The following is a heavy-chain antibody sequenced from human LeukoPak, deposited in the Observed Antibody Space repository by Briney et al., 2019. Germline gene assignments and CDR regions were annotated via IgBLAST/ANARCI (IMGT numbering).Heavy chain of an antibody. J-gene: IGHJ4*02. CDR2: IKSRADGETR. D-gene: IGHD3-10*01. CDR1: DFVFINAW. CDR3: ATGRRITVVRGIKGFDY. Sequence: GGSLRLSCTVSDFVFINAWMHWVRQAPGKGLEWVGRIKSRADGETRDYAAPVKGRFTLSRDDSKKTLYLQLDSLKTEDTAVYYCATGRRITVVRGIKGFDYWGQGTLVTVSS. V-gene: IGHV3-15*07.